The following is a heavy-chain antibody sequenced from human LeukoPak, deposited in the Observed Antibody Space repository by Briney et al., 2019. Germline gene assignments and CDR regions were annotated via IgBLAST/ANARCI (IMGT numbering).Heavy chain of an antibody. D-gene: IGHD6-6*01. J-gene: IGHJ6*03. CDR1: GYTFTGYY. Sequence: ASVKVSCKASGYTFTGYYMHWMRQAPGQGLEWMGWINPKSGGTNYAQKFEARVTMTRDMSISTVYMELSRLRSDDTAVYYCARSYSSSSPFYYYYYYMDVWGKGTTVTVSS. CDR3: ARSYSSSSPFYYYYYYMDV. CDR2: INPKSGGT. V-gene: IGHV1-2*02.